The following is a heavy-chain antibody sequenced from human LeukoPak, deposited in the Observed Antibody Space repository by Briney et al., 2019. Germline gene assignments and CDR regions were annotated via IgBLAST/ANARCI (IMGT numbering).Heavy chain of an antibody. CDR1: GFIFSSYA. CDR3: AKEGGSTMDYGMDV. Sequence: GGSLRLSCAVSGFIFSSYAMHWVRQAPGKGLEWVTVIWYDGSKKLYADSVKGRLTISRDNSKNTVYLQMSSLRVEDTAVYYCAKEGGSTMDYGMDVWGQGTTVTVSS. J-gene: IGHJ6*02. CDR2: IWYDGSKK. V-gene: IGHV3-33*06. D-gene: IGHD3-10*01.